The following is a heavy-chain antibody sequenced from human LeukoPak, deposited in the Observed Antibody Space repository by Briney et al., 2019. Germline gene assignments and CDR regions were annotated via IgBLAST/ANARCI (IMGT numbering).Heavy chain of an antibody. Sequence: GASVKASCKASGYTLTQHSINWVRQAPGQGLEWMGWIITDTGNPTYAQGFTGRFVFSVDTSVNTAYLQISSLKAEDTAVYYCAREVLRHDYWGQGTLVTVSS. CDR1: GYTLTQHS. D-gene: IGHD3-10*01. J-gene: IGHJ4*02. V-gene: IGHV7-4-1*02. CDR3: AREVLRHDY. CDR2: IITDTGNP.